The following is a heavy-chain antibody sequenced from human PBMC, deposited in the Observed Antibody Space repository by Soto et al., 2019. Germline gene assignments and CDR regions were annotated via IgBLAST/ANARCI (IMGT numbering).Heavy chain of an antibody. Sequence: GGSLRLSCTGSGFTFGDFGMSWFRQAPGKGLEWLSFIRGKGYVGTTESAASVRGRFITSRDDSKSIAYLQMNSLKTEDTAVYYCASLTSWSQEYYYGMDVWGQGTTVTVS. V-gene: IGHV3-49*03. J-gene: IGHJ6*02. D-gene: IGHD2-2*01. CDR1: GFTFGDFG. CDR3: ASLTSWSQEYYYGMDV. CDR2: IRGKGYVGTT.